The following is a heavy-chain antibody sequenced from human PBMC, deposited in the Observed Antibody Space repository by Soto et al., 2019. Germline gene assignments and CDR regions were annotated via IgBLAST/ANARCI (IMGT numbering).Heavy chain of an antibody. CDR3: TTSISGFVTGH. Sequence: EVQLVESGGVLVKPGGSLRLSCAASGFTFSNAWMNWVRQAPGKGLEWVGRIRSNADGGTADYAAPVKGRFTFSRDDSQNTLFLQMNSLNTEDTAVYFCTTSISGFVTGHWGQGTLVTVSS. D-gene: IGHD3-3*02. CDR2: IRSNADGGTA. V-gene: IGHV3-15*07. J-gene: IGHJ4*02. CDR1: GFTFSNAW.